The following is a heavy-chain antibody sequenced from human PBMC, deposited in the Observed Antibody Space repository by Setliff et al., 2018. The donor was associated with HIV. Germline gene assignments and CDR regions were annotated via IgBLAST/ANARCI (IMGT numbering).Heavy chain of an antibody. CDR3: ARSGSSSPYYFDY. D-gene: IGHD6-6*01. Sequence: SETLSLTCTVSGDSIGSSSYYWSWIRQHPGKGLEYIGYIYYSGSTYYNPSLKSRITISVDTSKNQFSLRLSSVTAADTAVYYCARSGSSSPYYFDYWGQGTLVTVSS. J-gene: IGHJ4*02. V-gene: IGHV4-31*03. CDR1: GDSIGSSSYY. CDR2: IYYSGST.